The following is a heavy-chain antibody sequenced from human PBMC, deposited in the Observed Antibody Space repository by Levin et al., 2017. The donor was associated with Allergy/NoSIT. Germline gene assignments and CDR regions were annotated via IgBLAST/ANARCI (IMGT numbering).Heavy chain of an antibody. J-gene: IGHJ2*01. CDR3: ARERRGIAAAGMVDR. D-gene: IGHD6-13*01. Sequence: LSLTCAASGFTFSSYSMNWVRQAPGKGLEWVSSISSSSSYIYYADSVKGRFTISRDNAKNSLYLQMNSLRAEDTAVYYCARERRGIAAAGMVDRWGRGTLVTVSS. V-gene: IGHV3-21*01. CDR1: GFTFSSYS. CDR2: ISSSSSYI.